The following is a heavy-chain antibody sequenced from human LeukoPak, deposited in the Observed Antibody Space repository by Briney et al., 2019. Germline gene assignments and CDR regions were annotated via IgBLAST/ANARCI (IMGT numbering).Heavy chain of an antibody. CDR3: ARSRGNLRGNYGMDV. CDR2: INHSGST. V-gene: IGHV4-34*01. D-gene: IGHD1-26*01. J-gene: IGHJ6*02. CDR1: GGSVSSSY. Sequence: SETLSLTCTVSGGSVSSSYWSWIRQPPGKGLEWIGEINHSGSTNYNPSLKSRVTISVDTSKNQFSLNLSSVTAADTAVYYCARSRGNLRGNYGMDVWGQGTTVTVSS.